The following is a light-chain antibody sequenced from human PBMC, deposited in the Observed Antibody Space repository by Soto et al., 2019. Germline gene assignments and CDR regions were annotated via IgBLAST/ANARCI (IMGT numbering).Light chain of an antibody. J-gene: IGKJ1*01. CDR1: QSVSRNY. CDR3: QQYGSSPET. CDR2: GAS. Sequence: EIVLTQSPGTLSLSPGERVTLSCRASQSVSRNYLAWYQQKPGQAPRLLIYGASSRATGIPGRFSGSGSGTDFTLTISRLEPEDFAVYYCQQYGSSPETFGQGTKV. V-gene: IGKV3-20*01.